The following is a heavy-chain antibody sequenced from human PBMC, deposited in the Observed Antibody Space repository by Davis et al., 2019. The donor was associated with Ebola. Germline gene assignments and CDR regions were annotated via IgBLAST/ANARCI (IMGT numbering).Heavy chain of an antibody. V-gene: IGHV3-30*18. CDR3: AKDAHPSSSWYE. CDR1: GFTFSSFG. CDR2: ISYDGSNK. Sequence: SLKISCSASGFTFSSFGMHWVRQAPGKGLEWVAVISYDGSNKYYADSVKGRFTISRDNSKNTLYLQMNSLRAEDTAMYYCAKDAHPSSSWYEGGQGTLVTVSS. D-gene: IGHD6-13*01. J-gene: IGHJ4*02.